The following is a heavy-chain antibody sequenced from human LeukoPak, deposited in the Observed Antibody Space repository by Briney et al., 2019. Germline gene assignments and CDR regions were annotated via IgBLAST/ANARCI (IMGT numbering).Heavy chain of an antibody. D-gene: IGHD6-19*01. V-gene: IGHV1-8*03. J-gene: IGHJ6*03. Sequence: ASVKVSCKAAGDTISAYSLNWVRQATGQGLEWMGWMNPNSGNTGYAQKFQGRVTITRNTSISTAYMELSSLRSEDTAVYYCARYSSGWYGYYYYYYMDVWGKGTTVTVSS. CDR2: MNPNSGNT. CDR1: GDTISAYS. CDR3: ARYSSGWYGYYYYYYMDV.